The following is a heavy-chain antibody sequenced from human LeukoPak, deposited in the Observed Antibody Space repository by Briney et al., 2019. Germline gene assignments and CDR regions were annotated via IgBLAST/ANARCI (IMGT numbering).Heavy chain of an antibody. Sequence: GGSLRLSCAASGFTFISYSMNWVRQAPGGGLEWVSSISSSGSYIYYADSVKGRFTISRDNAKNSLYLQMNSLRAEDTAVYFCARGRGYCDSTSCQNWFDPWGQGTLVTVSS. CDR1: GFTFISYS. D-gene: IGHD2-2*01. V-gene: IGHV3-21*01. J-gene: IGHJ5*02. CDR3: ARGRGYCDSTSCQNWFDP. CDR2: ISSSGSYI.